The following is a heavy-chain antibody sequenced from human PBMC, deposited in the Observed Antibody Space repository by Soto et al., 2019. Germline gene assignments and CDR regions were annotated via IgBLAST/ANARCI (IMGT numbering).Heavy chain of an antibody. CDR1: GFAFRTFD. CDR3: ARGRSFSYDSTPPPMFDP. J-gene: IGHJ5*02. CDR2: IGTLSDT. D-gene: IGHD3-10*01. V-gene: IGHV3-13*01. Sequence: RLSCSGSGFAFRTFDIHWVRQAPGKGLEWVSVIGTLSDTFYAASVQGRFTISRQNAKNSVYLQMNSLRAGDAAFYYCARGRSFSYDSTPPPMFDPWGQGTLVTVSS.